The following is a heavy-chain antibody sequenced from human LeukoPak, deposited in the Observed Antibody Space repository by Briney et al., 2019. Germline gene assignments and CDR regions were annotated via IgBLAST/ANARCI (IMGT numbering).Heavy chain of an antibody. J-gene: IGHJ4*02. Sequence: GRSLRLSCAASGFTFDDYAVHWVRHAPGKGLEWVSGLSRTSDRIAYADSVKGRFTISRDNAKNSLYLQMNSLRTEDTALYYCAKGGDYQPLSNFDSWGQGTLVTVSS. CDR2: LSRTSDRI. CDR3: AKGGDYQPLSNFDS. D-gene: IGHD2-2*01. V-gene: IGHV3-9*01. CDR1: GFTFDDYA.